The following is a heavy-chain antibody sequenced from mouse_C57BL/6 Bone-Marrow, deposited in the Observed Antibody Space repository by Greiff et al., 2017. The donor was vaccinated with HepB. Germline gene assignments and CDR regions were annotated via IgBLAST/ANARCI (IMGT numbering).Heavy chain of an antibody. Sequence: EVKLMESGEGLVKPGGSLKLSCAASGFTFSSYAMSWVRQTPEKRLEWVAYISSGGDYIYYADTVKGRFTISRDNARNTLYLQMSSLKSEDTAMYYCTREEVYYYGSSDYAMDYWGQGTSVTVSS. CDR1: GFTFSSYA. CDR2: ISSGGDYI. J-gene: IGHJ4*01. D-gene: IGHD1-1*01. V-gene: IGHV5-9-1*02. CDR3: TREEVYYYGSSDYAMDY.